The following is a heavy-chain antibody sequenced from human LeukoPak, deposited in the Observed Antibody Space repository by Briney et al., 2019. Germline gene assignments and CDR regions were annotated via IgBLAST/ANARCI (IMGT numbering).Heavy chain of an antibody. Sequence: PSETLSLTCAVYGGSFSGYYWSWIRQPPGKGLGWIGYIYYSGSTYYNPSLKSRVTISVDTSKNQFSLKLSSVTAADTAVYYCARDNEAGGYYFDYWGQGTLVTVSS. J-gene: IGHJ4*02. CDR2: IYYSGST. D-gene: IGHD3-16*01. CDR3: ARDNEAGGYYFDY. CDR1: GGSFSGYY. V-gene: IGHV4-34*09.